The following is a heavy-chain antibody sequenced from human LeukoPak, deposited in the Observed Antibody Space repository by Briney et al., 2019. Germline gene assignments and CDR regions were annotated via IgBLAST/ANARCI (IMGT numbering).Heavy chain of an antibody. J-gene: IGHJ6*02. D-gene: IGHD2-2*01. CDR2: INHSGST. Sequence: SETLSLTCAVYGGSFSGYYWSWIRQPPGKGLEWIGEINHSGSTNYNPSLKSRVTISVDTSKNQFSLKLSSVTAAGTAVYYCARALVVPAALGPEYGMDVWGQGTTVTVSS. V-gene: IGHV4-34*01. CDR3: ARALVVPAALGPEYGMDV. CDR1: GGSFSGYY.